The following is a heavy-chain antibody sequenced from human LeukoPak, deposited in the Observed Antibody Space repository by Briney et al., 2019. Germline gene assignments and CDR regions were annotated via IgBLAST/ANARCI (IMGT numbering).Heavy chain of an antibody. CDR1: GLTFSSYA. Sequence: GGSLRLSCATSGLTFSSYAMSWVRQAPGKGLEWVSGISGSGGSTYYADSVKGRFTISRDNSKNTVYLQMNSLRAEDMAVYYCAKVRFCSGGSCYTYFDYWGQGTLVTVSS. CDR2: ISGSGGST. D-gene: IGHD2-15*01. J-gene: IGHJ4*02. V-gene: IGHV3-23*01. CDR3: AKVRFCSGGSCYTYFDY.